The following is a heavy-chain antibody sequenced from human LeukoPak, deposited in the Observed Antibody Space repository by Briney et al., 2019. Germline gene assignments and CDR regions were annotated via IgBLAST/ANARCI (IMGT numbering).Heavy chain of an antibody. CDR3: ARDNSRSWGSSTSWWFDP. J-gene: IGHJ5*02. Sequence: GASVKVSCKASGFTFSVYWMHWVRQAPGQGLEWMGVINPRGDEAVYAQKFQGRITMTRDTPTNTAYMELSSLGPEDTAVVYCARDNSRSWGSSTSWWFDPWGQGTLIIVSS. V-gene: IGHV1-46*01. CDR1: GFTFSVYW. CDR2: INPRGDEA. D-gene: IGHD3-16*01.